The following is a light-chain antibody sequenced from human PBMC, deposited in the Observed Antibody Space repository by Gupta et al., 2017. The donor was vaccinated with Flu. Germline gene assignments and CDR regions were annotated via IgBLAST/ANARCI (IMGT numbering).Light chain of an antibody. Sequence: DIQMTQSPSSLSACVGDRVTITCRASQSISSYLNWYQQKPGKAPKLLIYAAYSLQSGVQSRLSGRGSGGDITLIIRSLQPEDFATYYCQQWNGTASSFGHGTKVDIK. V-gene: IGKV1-39*01. CDR1: QSISSY. CDR2: AAY. J-gene: IGKJ3*01. CDR3: QQWNGTASS.